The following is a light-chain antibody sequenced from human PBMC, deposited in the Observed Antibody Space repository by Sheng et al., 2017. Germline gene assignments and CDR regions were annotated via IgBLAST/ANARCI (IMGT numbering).Light chain of an antibody. J-gene: IGKJ4*01. CDR2: DAS. CDR1: QDITKY. Sequence: DIQMTQSPSSLSASVGDRVTITCQASQDITKYVSWFQQKPGRAPNLLIYDASNLETGVPSRFSGTGSGTDFTFTISSLQPEDIAIYYCQQYNSLPLTFGGGTKVEIK. CDR3: QQYNSLPLT. V-gene: IGKV1-33*01.